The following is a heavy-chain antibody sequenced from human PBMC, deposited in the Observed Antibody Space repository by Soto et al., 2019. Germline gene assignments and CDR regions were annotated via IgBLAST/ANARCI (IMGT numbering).Heavy chain of an antibody. V-gene: IGHV2-5*02. J-gene: IGHJ6*02. CDR2: LYWDDAK. Sequence: QVTLKESGPTLVKPTQTLTLTCTVSGLSLRTTGVGVGWVRQPPGKALEWLALLYWDDAKRYSPSLRSRLTIAKDISEKQVVLTMTNMDTVDTATYYCVQSRCGGDCLEIYSSHAYNGLDVWGQGTTVTVYS. CDR1: GLSLRTTGVG. CDR3: VQSRCGGDCLEIYSSHAYNGLDV. D-gene: IGHD2-21*02.